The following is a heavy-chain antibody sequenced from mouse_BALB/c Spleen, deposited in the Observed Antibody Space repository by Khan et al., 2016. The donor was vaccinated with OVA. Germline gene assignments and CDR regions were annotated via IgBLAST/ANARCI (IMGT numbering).Heavy chain of an antibody. CDR2: INTNTGEP. V-gene: IGHV9-3-1*01. J-gene: IGHJ4*01. CDR3: ARPPYFSYVMVY. D-gene: IGHD2-10*01. Sequence: QIQLVQSGPELKKPGETVKISCKASGYTFTNYGLHWVKQAPGKGLQWMGWINTNTGEPTYAVDFKGRFAFSLETSASTAYLQINNLKNEDTATYCCARPPYFSYVMVYWGQGTSVTVAS. CDR1: GYTFTNYG.